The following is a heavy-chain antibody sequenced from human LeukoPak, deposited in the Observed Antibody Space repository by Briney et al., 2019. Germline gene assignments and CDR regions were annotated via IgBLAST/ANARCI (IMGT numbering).Heavy chain of an antibody. Sequence: PSETLSLTCTVSGGSISSSSYYWGWIRQPPGKGLERIGSIYYSGSTYYNPSLKSRVTISVDTSKNQFSLKLSSVTAADTAVYYCARDRWFGESHLDYWGQGTLVTVSS. J-gene: IGHJ4*02. CDR2: IYYSGST. V-gene: IGHV4-39*07. CDR3: ARDRWFGESHLDY. CDR1: GGSISSSSYY. D-gene: IGHD3-10*01.